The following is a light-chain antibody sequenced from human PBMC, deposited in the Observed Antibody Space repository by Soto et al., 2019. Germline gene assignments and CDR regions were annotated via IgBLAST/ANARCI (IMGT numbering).Light chain of an antibody. CDR3: QQFSSYPLP. J-gene: IGKJ4*01. V-gene: IGKV3-20*01. CDR2: DAS. CDR1: QTVRNNY. Sequence: EFVLTQSPGTLSLSPGERATLSCRASQTVRNNYLAWYQQKPGQAPRLLIYDASSRATGIPDRFSGGGSGTDSTLPISRLEPEDFAVYYCQQFSSYPLPFGGGTKVEIK.